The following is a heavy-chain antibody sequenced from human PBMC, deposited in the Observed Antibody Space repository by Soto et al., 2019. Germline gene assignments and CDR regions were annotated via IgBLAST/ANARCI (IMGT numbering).Heavy chain of an antibody. J-gene: IGHJ5*02. V-gene: IGHV4-59*01. CDR3: ARAAGDYGDYGNWFDP. CDR2: IYYSGST. CDR1: GGSISSYY. Sequence: KPSETLSLTCTVSGGSISSYYWSWIRQPPGKGLEWIGYIYYSGSTNYNPSLKSRVTISVDTSKNQFSLKLSSVTAADTAVYYCARAAGDYGDYGNWFDPWGQGTLVTVSS. D-gene: IGHD4-17*01.